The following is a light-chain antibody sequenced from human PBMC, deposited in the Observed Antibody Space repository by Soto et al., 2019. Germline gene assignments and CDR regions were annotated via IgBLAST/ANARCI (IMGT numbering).Light chain of an antibody. Sequence: EIVLTQSPGTLSLSPGERATLSCRASQNIGSRYFAWYQQTPGQAPRLLIYGTSSRATGIPDRFSGSGSGTDFTLTINGLEPEDFAIYYCQQYLSSPRTFGQGTKVDIK. J-gene: IGKJ1*01. CDR3: QQYLSSPRT. CDR2: GTS. V-gene: IGKV3-20*01. CDR1: QNIGSRY.